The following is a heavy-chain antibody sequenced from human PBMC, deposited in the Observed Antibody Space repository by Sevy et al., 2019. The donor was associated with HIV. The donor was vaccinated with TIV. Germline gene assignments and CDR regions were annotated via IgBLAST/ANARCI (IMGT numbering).Heavy chain of an antibody. CDR1: GFTFSSYA. D-gene: IGHD6-13*01. Sequence: GGSLRLSCAASGFTFSSYAMHWVRQAPGKGLEWMAVISYDGSNKYYADSVKGRFTISRDNSKNTLYLQMNSLRAEDTAVYYCARVRGSSWPIIYYYGMDVWGQGTTVTVSS. CDR2: ISYDGSNK. V-gene: IGHV3-30*04. CDR3: ARVRGSSWPIIYYYGMDV. J-gene: IGHJ6*02.